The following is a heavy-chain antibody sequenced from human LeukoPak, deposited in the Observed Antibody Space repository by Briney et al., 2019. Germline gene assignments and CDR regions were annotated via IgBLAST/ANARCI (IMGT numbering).Heavy chain of an antibody. Sequence: GGSLRLSCAASGVTFSTYAMHWVRQAPGKGLEYVSAISSNGGSTYYANSVKGRFTISRDNSKNTLYLQMGSLRAEDMAVYYCARGGIILTASFDYWGQGTLVTVSS. D-gene: IGHD3-9*01. CDR1: GVTFSTYA. CDR3: ARGGIILTASFDY. V-gene: IGHV3-64*01. CDR2: ISSNGGST. J-gene: IGHJ4*02.